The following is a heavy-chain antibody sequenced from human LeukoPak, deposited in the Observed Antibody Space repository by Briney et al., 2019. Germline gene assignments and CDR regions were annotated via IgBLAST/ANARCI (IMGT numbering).Heavy chain of an antibody. CDR2: INPNSGGT. J-gene: IGHJ5*02. CDR1: GYTFTGYY. D-gene: IGHD6-13*01. CDR3: ARPSVAAAGPIWFDP. V-gene: IGHV1-2*02. Sequence: WASVKVSCKASGYTFTGYYMHWVRQAPGQGLEWMGWINPNSGGTNYAQKFQGRVTMTRDTSISTAYMELSRLRSDDTAVYYCARPSVAAAGPIWFDPWGQGTLVTVSS.